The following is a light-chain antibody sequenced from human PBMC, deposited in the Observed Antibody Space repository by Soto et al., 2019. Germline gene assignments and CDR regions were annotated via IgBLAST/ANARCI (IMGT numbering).Light chain of an antibody. Sequence: EIVMTQSPATLSVSPVKRATFSCRASQSVSSNLAWYQQKPGQAPRLLIYGASIRATGIPARFSGSGSGTEFTLTISSLQSEDFAVYYCQHYNNWPPWTFGQGTRLEIK. CDR1: QSVSSN. V-gene: IGKV3-15*01. J-gene: IGKJ5*01. CDR3: QHYNNWPPWT. CDR2: GAS.